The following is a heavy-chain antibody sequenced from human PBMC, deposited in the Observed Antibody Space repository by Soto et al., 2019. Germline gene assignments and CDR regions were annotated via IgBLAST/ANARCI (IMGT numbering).Heavy chain of an antibody. D-gene: IGHD3-22*01. Sequence: ASVKVSCKASGDTDTNYVISWVRQAPGQGLEWMGGIFPKFGTTYSAQKLQDRLTITADESTSTAYMELSSLRSEDTAVYYCASNPLDSTRYYYYGMDVWGQGTTVTVSS. CDR1: GDTDTNYV. V-gene: IGHV1-69*13. CDR3: ASNPLDSTRYYYYGMDV. CDR2: IFPKFGTT. J-gene: IGHJ6*02.